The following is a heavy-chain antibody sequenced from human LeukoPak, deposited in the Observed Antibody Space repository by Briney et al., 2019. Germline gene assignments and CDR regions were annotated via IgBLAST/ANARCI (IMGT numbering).Heavy chain of an antibody. Sequence: SETLSLTCTVSGDSISSYYWSWIRQPPGKGLEWIGYIYYSGSTNYNPSLKSRVTISVDTSKNQFSLKLSSVTAADTAVDYCARHEGGYTWYLGLWGRGTLVTVSS. V-gene: IGHV4-59*08. D-gene: IGHD5-12*01. CDR1: GDSISSYY. CDR2: IYYSGST. J-gene: IGHJ2*01. CDR3: ARHEGGYTWYLGL.